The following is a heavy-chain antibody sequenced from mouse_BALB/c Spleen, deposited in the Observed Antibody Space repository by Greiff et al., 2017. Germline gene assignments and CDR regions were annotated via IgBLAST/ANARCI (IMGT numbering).Heavy chain of an antibody. CDR1: GYSFTGYF. D-gene: IGHD2-3*01. CDR3: GRSDDGYPYYYAMDY. J-gene: IGHJ4*01. V-gene: IGHV1-37*01. CDR2: INPYNGDT. Sequence: VHVKQSGPELVKPGASVKISCKASGYSFTGYFMNWVKQSHGKSLEWIGRINPYNGDTFYNQKFKGKATLTVDKSSSTAHMELLSLTSEDSAVYYCGRSDDGYPYYYAMDYWGQGTSVTVSS.